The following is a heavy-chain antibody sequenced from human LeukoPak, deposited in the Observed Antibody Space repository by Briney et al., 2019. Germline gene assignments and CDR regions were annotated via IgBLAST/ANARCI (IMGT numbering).Heavy chain of an antibody. J-gene: IGHJ3*02. CDR2: ISWNSGSI. CDR3: AKDTSFLWFGESPSDAFDI. CDR1: GFIFDDYA. Sequence: QPGRSLRLSCAASGFIFDDYAMHWVRQAPGKGLEWVSGISWNSGSIGYADSVKGRFTISRDNAKNSLYLQMNSLRAEDTALYCCAKDTSFLWFGESPSDAFDIWGQGTMVTVSS. D-gene: IGHD3-10*01. V-gene: IGHV3-9*01.